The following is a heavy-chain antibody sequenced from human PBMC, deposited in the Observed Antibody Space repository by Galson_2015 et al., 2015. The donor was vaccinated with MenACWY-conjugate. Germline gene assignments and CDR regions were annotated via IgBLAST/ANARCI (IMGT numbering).Heavy chain of an antibody. CDR3: AKLPGKLPDTPNKDVWSGSRYYYY. J-gene: IGHJ4*02. V-gene: IGHV4-34*01. CDR1: GGSFSGYY. D-gene: IGHD3-3*01. CDR2: INHSGST. Sequence: TLSLTCAVSGGSFSGYYWSWLRQPPGKGLEWIGEINHSGSTNYNPSLKSRVTISVDTSKNQFSLKLSSVTAADTAVYYCAKLPGKLPDTPNKDVWSGSRYYYYWGQGTLLTVSS.